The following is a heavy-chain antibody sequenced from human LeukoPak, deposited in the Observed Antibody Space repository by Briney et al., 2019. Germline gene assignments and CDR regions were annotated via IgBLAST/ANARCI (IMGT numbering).Heavy chain of an antibody. CDR2: IFYSGDT. CDR3: AKSPYGAQRYFDS. Sequence: KPSETLSLTCTVSGGSITYYYWTWIRQTPGKGLEWIGYIFYSGDTDYNPSLKSRVIISIDTSKSQFSLKLSSVTAADTAVYYCAKSPYGAQRYFDSWGQGTLVTVSS. V-gene: IGHV4-59*01. CDR1: GGSITYYY. D-gene: IGHD4-17*01. J-gene: IGHJ4*02.